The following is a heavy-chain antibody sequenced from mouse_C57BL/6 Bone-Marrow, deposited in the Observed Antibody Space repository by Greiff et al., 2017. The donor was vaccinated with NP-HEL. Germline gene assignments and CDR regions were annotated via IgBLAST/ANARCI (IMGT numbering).Heavy chain of an antibody. Sequence: EVKLVESGGDLVKPGGSLKLSCAASGFTFSSYGMSWVRQTPDKRLEWVATISSGGSYTYYPDSVKGRFTISRDNAKNTLYLQMSSLKSEDTAMYYCARHAAGTDYWGQGTTLTVSS. D-gene: IGHD4-1*01. CDR3: ARHAAGTDY. CDR1: GFTFSSYG. J-gene: IGHJ2*01. CDR2: ISSGGSYT. V-gene: IGHV5-6*01.